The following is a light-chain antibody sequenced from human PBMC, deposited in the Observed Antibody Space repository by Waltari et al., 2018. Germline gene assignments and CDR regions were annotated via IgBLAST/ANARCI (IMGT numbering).Light chain of an antibody. CDR1: QSISKY. CDR2: HAS. V-gene: IGKV3-20*01. Sequence: EIVLTQSPGTLSLSPGERATLSCRASQSISKYFAWYQQKPGQAPRLLIYHASSRAAGIPDRFSGRGSGTDFSLTISRLEPEDFAVYYCQHYESLPVTFGQGTKLEIK. J-gene: IGKJ1*01. CDR3: QHYESLPVT.